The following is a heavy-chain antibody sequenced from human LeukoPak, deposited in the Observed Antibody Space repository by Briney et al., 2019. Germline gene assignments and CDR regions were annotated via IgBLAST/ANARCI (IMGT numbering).Heavy chain of an antibody. V-gene: IGHV3-23*01. CDR3: ARMGSGPDAFDI. CDR2: ISGSGGST. CDR1: GFTFSSYA. J-gene: IGHJ3*02. Sequence: GGSLRLSCAASGFTFSSYAMSWVRQAPGKGLEWVSAISGSGGSTYYADSVKGRFTISRDNARNSLHLQMNSLRAEDTAVYYCARMGSGPDAFDIWGQGTMVTVSS. D-gene: IGHD3-10*01.